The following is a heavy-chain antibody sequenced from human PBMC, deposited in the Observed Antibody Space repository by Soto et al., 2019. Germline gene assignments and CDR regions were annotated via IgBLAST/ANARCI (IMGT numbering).Heavy chain of an antibody. CDR3: ARDWEAMVFRGSDGMDV. CDR2: IIPIFGTA. CDR1: GGTFSSYA. V-gene: IGHV1-69*01. J-gene: IGHJ6*02. Sequence: QVPLVQSGAEVKKPGSSVKVSCKASGGTFSSYAISWVRQAPGQGLEWMGGIIPIFGTANYAQKIQGRVTITADESTSTAYMELSSLRSEDTAVYYCARDWEAMVFRGSDGMDVWGQGTTVTVSS. D-gene: IGHD5-18*01.